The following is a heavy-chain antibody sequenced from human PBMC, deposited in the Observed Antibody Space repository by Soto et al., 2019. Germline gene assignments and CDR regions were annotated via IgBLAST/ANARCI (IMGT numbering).Heavy chain of an antibody. CDR2: IYPGDSDT. D-gene: IGHD6-6*01. CDR3: AGIAHSSSFRPQPPYANYYYYMDV. J-gene: IGHJ6*03. CDR1: GYSFTSYW. V-gene: IGHV5-51*01. Sequence: PGESLKISCKGSGYSFTSYWIGWVRQMPGKGLEWMGIIYPGDSDTRYSPSFQGQVTISADKSISTAYLQWSSLKASDTAMYYCAGIAHSSSFRPQPPYANYYYYMDVWGKGTTVTVSS.